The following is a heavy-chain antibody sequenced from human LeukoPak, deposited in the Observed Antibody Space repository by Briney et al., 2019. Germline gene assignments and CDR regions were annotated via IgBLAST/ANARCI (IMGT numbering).Heavy chain of an antibody. Sequence: SVKVSCKASGGTFSSYAISWVRQAPGQGLEWMGGIIPIFGTANYAQKFQGRVTIATDESTSTAYMELSSLRSEDTAVYYCARGPNWNYAPFDYWGQGTLVTVSS. V-gene: IGHV1-69*05. CDR2: IIPIFGTA. CDR3: ARGPNWNYAPFDY. CDR1: GGTFSSYA. D-gene: IGHD1-7*01. J-gene: IGHJ4*02.